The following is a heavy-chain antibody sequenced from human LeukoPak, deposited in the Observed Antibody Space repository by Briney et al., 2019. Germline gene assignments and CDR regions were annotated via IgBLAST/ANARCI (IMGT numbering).Heavy chain of an antibody. Sequence: PSETLSLTCTVSGGSISSGSYYWSWIRQPAGKGLEWIGRIYTSGSTNYNPSLKSRVTISVDTYKNQFSLKLSSVTAADTAVYYCARGWNYYDSSGYSLPYYYYMDVWGKGTTVTVSS. CDR1: GGSISSGSYY. CDR3: ARGWNYYDSSGYSLPYYYYMDV. V-gene: IGHV4-61*02. D-gene: IGHD3-22*01. J-gene: IGHJ6*03. CDR2: IYTSGST.